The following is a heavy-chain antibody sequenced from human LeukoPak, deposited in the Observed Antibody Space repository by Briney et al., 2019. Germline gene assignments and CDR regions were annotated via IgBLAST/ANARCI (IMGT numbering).Heavy chain of an antibody. Sequence: ASVKVSCKASGYTFTSYGISWVRQAPGQGLEWMGWISAYNGNTNYAQKLQGRVTMTTDTSTSTAYMELRSLRSDDTAVYYCARGPASYDFWSGYYRGVYYYYMDVWGKGTTVTVSS. D-gene: IGHD3-3*01. CDR2: ISAYNGNT. CDR3: ARGPASYDFWSGYYRGVYYYYMDV. V-gene: IGHV1-18*01. J-gene: IGHJ6*03. CDR1: GYTFTSYG.